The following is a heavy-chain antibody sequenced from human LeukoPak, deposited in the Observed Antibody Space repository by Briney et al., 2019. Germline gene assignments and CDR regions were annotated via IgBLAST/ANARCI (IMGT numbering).Heavy chain of an antibody. CDR2: INSDGANT. CDR3: VADLTVDTTLEP. V-gene: IGHV3-74*01. Sequence: AVTLSLSCAASGFTFSTFCMHWDRQAPGKELVWVLRINSDGANTAYADSVKGRFTISRDNAKNKLYLQKSGLKGDDSAVYCCVADLTVDTTLEPWGQGTLVTVFS. J-gene: IGHJ5*02. D-gene: IGHD4-23*01. CDR1: GFTFSTFC.